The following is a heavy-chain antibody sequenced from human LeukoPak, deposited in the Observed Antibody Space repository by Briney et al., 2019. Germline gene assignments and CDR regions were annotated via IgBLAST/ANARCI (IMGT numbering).Heavy chain of an antibody. J-gene: IGHJ4*02. V-gene: IGHV4-39*01. D-gene: IGHD1-26*01. CDR1: GGSISSSSYY. CDR2: IYYSGST. Sequence: SETLSLTCTVSGGSISSSSYYWGWIRQPPGKGLEWIGSIYYSGSTYYNPSLKSRVTISVDTSKNQFSLKLSSVSAADTAVYYCASLRERSYYARGFDYWGQGTLATVSS. CDR3: ASLRERSYYARGFDY.